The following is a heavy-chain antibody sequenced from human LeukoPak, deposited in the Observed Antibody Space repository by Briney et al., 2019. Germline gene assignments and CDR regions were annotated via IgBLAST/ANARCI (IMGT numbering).Heavy chain of an antibody. CDR1: GFRFDTHD. CDR2: ISKTNTYI. V-gene: IGHV3-21*01. D-gene: IGHD3-22*01. CDR3: ARDSRKGGYYSEF. J-gene: IGHJ4*02. Sequence: GGSLRLSCAASGFRFDTHDLNWVRQAPGKGLECVAHISKTNTYIHYADSVKGRFTISRDNAKNLVHLQMNSLRADDTAVYFCARDSRKGGYYSEFWGQGTVVTVSS.